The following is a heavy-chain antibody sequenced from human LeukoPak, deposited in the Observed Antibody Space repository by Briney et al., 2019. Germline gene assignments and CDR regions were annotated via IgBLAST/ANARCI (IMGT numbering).Heavy chain of an antibody. J-gene: IGHJ2*01. D-gene: IGHD6-19*01. CDR1: GFTFSSYG. CDR2: IRYGGSNE. CDR3: AKEPGPPEQKQWRYWYFDL. V-gene: IGHV3-30*02. Sequence: PGGSLRLSCAASGFTFSSYGMHWVRQAPGKGLEWVAFIRYGGSNEYYADSVKGRFTISRDNSKNTLYLQMNSLRAEDTAVYYCAKEPGPPEQKQWRYWYFDLWGRGTLVTVSS.